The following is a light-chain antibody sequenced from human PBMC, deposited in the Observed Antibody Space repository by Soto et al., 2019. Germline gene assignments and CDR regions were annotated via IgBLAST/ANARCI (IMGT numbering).Light chain of an antibody. V-gene: IGKV4-1*01. J-gene: IGKJ2*01. Sequence: DIVMTQSPDSLAVSLGERATINCKSSQSVLYSSNNKNYLAWYQHKPGQPPKLLIYWASTRESGVPDRFSGSGSGTHFTLTISSLQAEDVAVYYCQQYYSSPRTFGQGTKLEIK. CDR2: WAS. CDR1: QSVLYSSNNKNY. CDR3: QQYYSSPRT.